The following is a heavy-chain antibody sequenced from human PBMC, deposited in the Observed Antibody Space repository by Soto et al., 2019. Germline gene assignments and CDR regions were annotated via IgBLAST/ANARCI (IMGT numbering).Heavy chain of an antibody. CDR1: GFTFSNYW. CDR2: INTDGTIT. D-gene: IGHD4-4*01. Sequence: GGSLRLSCAASGFTFSNYWMHWVRQAPGKGLVWVSRINTDGTITHYAASVKGRFTISRDNSKNTLYLQMNSLRAEDTAVYYCARSRDGYSFYFYYGMDGWGQGTTVTVSS. V-gene: IGHV3-74*01. J-gene: IGHJ6*02. CDR3: ARSRDGYSFYFYYGMDG.